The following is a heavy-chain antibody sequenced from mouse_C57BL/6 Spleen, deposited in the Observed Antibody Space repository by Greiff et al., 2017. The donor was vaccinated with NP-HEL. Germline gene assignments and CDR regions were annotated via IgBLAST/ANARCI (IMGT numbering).Heavy chain of an antibody. Sequence: EVKLLESGPGLVIPSQSLSLTCSVTGYSITSGYYWNWIRQFPGNKLEWMGYISYDGSNNYNPSLKNRISITRDTSKNQFFLKLNSVTTEDTATYYCARDENYGYERGFAYWGQGTLVTVSA. CDR3: ARDENYGYERGFAY. V-gene: IGHV3-6*01. CDR1: GYSITSGYY. D-gene: IGHD2-2*01. CDR2: ISYDGSN. J-gene: IGHJ3*01.